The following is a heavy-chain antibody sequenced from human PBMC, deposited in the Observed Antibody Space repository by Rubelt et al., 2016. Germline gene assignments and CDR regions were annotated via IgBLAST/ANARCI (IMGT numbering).Heavy chain of an antibody. D-gene: IGHD6-13*01. CDR2: IIPMLGTT. J-gene: IGHJ6*02. CDR3: ARASLAAAGAAHYYYGMDV. Sequence: SWVRQAPGQGLEWMGRIIPMLGTTNYAQKFQARVTITADKSTSTAYMELSSLRSEDTAVYYCARASLAAAGAAHYYYGMDVWGQGTTVTVSS. V-gene: IGHV1-69*08.